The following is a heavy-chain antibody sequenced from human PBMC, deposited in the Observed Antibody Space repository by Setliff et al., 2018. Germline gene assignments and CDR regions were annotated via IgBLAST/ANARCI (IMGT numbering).Heavy chain of an antibody. CDR1: GGTFSDYH. V-gene: IGHV4-34*01. J-gene: IGHJ4*02. Sequence: SETLSLTCAAYGGTFSDYHWTWIRQSPEKGLEWIGEINHRGSTNYNPSLKSRVTISIDTSRDQFSLRLRPVTAADTAVYFCARESATIGEFPLYYFDKWGQGIPVTVSS. D-gene: IGHD3-10*01. CDR2: INHRGST. CDR3: ARESATIGEFPLYYFDK.